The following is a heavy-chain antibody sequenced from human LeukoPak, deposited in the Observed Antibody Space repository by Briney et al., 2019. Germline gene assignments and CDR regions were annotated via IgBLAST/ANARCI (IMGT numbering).Heavy chain of an antibody. CDR2: IKTKADNGTT. J-gene: IGHJ4*02. D-gene: IGHD3-10*01. CDR1: GLSLSNAW. V-gene: IGHV3-15*01. CDR3: AIFYYYGLY. Sequence: GGSLRLSCAASGLSLSNAWMSWVRQAPGKGLEWVGRIKTKADNGTTEYAAPVKGRFTMSRDDSRNTLSLQMDSLKTEDTAVYFCAIFYYYGLYWGQGTLVTVSP.